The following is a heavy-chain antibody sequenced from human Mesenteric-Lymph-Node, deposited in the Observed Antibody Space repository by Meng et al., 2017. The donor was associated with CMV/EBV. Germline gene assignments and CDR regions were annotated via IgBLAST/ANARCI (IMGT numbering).Heavy chain of an antibody. D-gene: IGHD4-23*01. CDR1: GFTFSNYA. Sequence: GESLKISCAASGFTFSNYAMSWVRQAPGKGLEWVSGVSWNGSRTHYADSVKGRFIISRDNAKNSLYLQMNSLRAEDTAVYYCASLTTVVTPFDYWGQGTLVTVSS. V-gene: IGHV3-19*01. CDR3: ASLTTVVTPFDY. J-gene: IGHJ4*02. CDR2: VSWNGSRT.